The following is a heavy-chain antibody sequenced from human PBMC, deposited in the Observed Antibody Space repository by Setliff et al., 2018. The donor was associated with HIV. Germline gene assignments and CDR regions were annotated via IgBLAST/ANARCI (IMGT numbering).Heavy chain of an antibody. J-gene: IGHJ4*02. V-gene: IGHV6-1*01. CDR2: TFHRSKWYS. CDR3: ARSITTAGTVFDY. D-gene: IGHD6-13*01. CDR1: GDSVSNYSAA. Sequence: SQTLSLTCAISGDSVSNYSAAWNWIRQSPSRGLEWLGRTFHRSKWYSDYAESVRSRITINPDTSKNQLSLQLHSVTPEDRAVYYCARSITTAGTVFDYWGQGTLVTVSS.